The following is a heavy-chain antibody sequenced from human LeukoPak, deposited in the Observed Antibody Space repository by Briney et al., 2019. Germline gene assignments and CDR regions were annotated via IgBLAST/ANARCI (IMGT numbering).Heavy chain of an antibody. CDR3: AKETNQAVAGALDY. D-gene: IGHD6-19*01. CDR2: ISGSGGST. CDR1: GFTFSSYA. Sequence: GGSLRLSCAAPGFTFSSYAMSWVRQAPGKGLEWVSAISGSGGSTYYADSVKGRFTISRDNSKNTLYLQMNSLRAEDTAVYYCAKETNQAVAGALDYWGQGTLVTVSS. V-gene: IGHV3-23*01. J-gene: IGHJ4*02.